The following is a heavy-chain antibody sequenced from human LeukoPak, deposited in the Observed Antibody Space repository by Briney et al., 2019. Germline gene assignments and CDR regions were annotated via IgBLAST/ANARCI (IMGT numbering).Heavy chain of an antibody. CDR2: INESGST. J-gene: IGHJ5*02. D-gene: IGHD5-12*01. CDR3: ARDLGYSGFDWAP. CDR1: GGSFSGYF. V-gene: IGHV4-34*01. Sequence: SETLSLTCAVFGGSFSGYFWSWIRQPPGKGLEWIGEINESGSTNYNPTLKSRVTISVDTSKNQFSLNLTSVTAADAAVYYCARDLGYSGFDWAPWGQGTLVTVSS.